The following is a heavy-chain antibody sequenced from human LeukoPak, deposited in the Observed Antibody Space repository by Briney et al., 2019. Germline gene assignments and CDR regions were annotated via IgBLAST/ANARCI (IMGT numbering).Heavy chain of an antibody. D-gene: IGHD2-21*02. Sequence: GGSLRLSCAASGFTFSSYGMSWVRQAPGKGLEWVSYISSSSSTIYYADSVKGRFTISRDNAKNSLYLQMNSLRVEDTAVYYCATLVVTAPFDLWGRGTLVTVSS. CDR3: ATLVVTAPFDL. CDR1: GFTFSSYG. V-gene: IGHV3-48*04. J-gene: IGHJ2*01. CDR2: ISSSSSTI.